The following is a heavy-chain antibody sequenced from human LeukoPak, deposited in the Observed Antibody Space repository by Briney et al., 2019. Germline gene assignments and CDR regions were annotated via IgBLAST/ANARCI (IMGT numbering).Heavy chain of an antibody. Sequence: GGSLRLSCAASGFTFSSYAMRWVRHAPGKGLEWVSSIGGSGGSTYYADFVKGRFTISRHHSKNPLYLQTNSLRAEDPAVYYCAKVESAAAAIFRVFDYWGQETVLSVSS. D-gene: IGHD3-3*02. J-gene: IGHJ4*02. CDR1: GFTFSSYA. CDR3: AKVESAAAAIFRVFDY. CDR2: IGGSGGST. V-gene: IGHV3-23*01.